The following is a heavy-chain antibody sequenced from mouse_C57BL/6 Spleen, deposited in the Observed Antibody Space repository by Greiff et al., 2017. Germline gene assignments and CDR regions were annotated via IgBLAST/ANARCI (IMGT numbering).Heavy chain of an antibody. CDR1: GYTFTSDW. D-gene: IGHD1-1*01. CDR2: IDPNSGGN. CDR3: ASSGVLRSFAY. J-gene: IGHJ3*01. Sequence: QVQLQQPGAELVKPGASVKLSCTASGYTFTSDWLHWVKQSPGRGLEWIGRIDPNSGGNKYNEKFQRKATITVDKPSRTAYMQLSSRTSADSAVYYCASSGVLRSFAYRGQGTLVTFSA. V-gene: IGHV1-72*01.